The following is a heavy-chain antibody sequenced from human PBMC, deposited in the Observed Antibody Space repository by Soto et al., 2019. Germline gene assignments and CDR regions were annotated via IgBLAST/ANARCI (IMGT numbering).Heavy chain of an antibody. CDR1: GFTFSSYA. CDR2: ISYDGSNK. Sequence: GGSLRLSCAASGFTFSSYAMHWVRQAPGKGLEWVAVISYDGSNKYYANSVKGRFTISRDNSKNTLYLQMNSLRAEDTAVYYCARDLLQYSSSWYVLGYWGQGTLVTVSS. V-gene: IGHV3-30-3*01. CDR3: ARDLLQYSSSWYVLGY. J-gene: IGHJ4*02. D-gene: IGHD6-13*01.